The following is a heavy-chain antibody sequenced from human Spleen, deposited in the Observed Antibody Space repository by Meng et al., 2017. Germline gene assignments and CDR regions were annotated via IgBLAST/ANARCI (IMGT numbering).Heavy chain of an antibody. D-gene: IGHD3-22*01. CDR1: GGSISSYY. J-gene: IGHJ4*02. Sequence: SETLSLTCTVSGGSISSYYRSWIRQPAGKGLEWIGRIHTSGSTNYNPSLTSRVTMSVDTSNNQFSLTLSSVTATDTAVYYCARQSDYYDSTGWNYYFHYWGQGTLVTVSS. CDR2: IHTSGST. V-gene: IGHV4-4*07. CDR3: ARQSDYYDSTGWNYYFHY.